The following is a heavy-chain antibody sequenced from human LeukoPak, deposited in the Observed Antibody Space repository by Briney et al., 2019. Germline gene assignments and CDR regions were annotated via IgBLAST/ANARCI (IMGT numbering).Heavy chain of an antibody. V-gene: IGHV1-18*01. Sequence: GASVXXXCKAXGXTFTSXXXXWVRXXPXXXXEWMGWTSAYNGNTNYAQKLQGRVTMTTDTSTSTAYMELRSLRSDDTAVYYCARDGSSGSSGYWGQGTLVTVSS. CDR2: TSAYNGNT. CDR3: ARDGSSGSSGY. CDR1: GXTFTSXX. D-gene: IGHD6-19*01. J-gene: IGHJ4*02.